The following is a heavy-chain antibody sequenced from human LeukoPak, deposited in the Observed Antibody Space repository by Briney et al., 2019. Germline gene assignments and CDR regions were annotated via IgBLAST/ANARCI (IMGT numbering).Heavy chain of an antibody. V-gene: IGHV3-21*01. CDR3: TRERHTFDP. CDR2: ITSGSSYI. CDR1: GFAFSSYS. J-gene: IGHJ5*02. Sequence: PGGSLRLSCAASGFAFSSYSMSWVRQAPGQGLEWVSSITSGSSYIYYADSVKGRFTISRDDAKNSLYLQMNSLRVEDTAVYYCTRERHTFDPWGQGTLVTVSS.